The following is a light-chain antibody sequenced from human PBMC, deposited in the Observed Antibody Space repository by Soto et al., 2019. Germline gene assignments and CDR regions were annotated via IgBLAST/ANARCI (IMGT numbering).Light chain of an antibody. CDR1: QDIAIY. CDR3: QQLRMYPST. J-gene: IGKJ4*01. Sequence: DTQLTQSPSFLSASVGDRVTITCRASQDIAIYLAWYQQKPGEAPKLLIYAASTLYGGVPSRFSGSGSGTDFALTITSLQAEDFATYYCQQLRMYPSTFGGGTKVDIK. CDR2: AAS. V-gene: IGKV1-9*01.